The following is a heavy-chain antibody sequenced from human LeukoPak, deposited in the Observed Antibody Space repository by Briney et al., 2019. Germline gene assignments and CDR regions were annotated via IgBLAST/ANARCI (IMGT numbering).Heavy chain of an antibody. Sequence: SETLSLTCTVSGYSITRGSYWGWIRQPPGKGLEWIANIYHSGSTYYNPSPKSRVTISVDTSKNQFSLKLSSVTAADTAVYYCARDGIAAAGPWGQGTLVTVSS. CDR2: IYHSGST. V-gene: IGHV4-38-2*02. CDR1: GYSITRGSY. CDR3: ARDGIAAAGP. J-gene: IGHJ4*02. D-gene: IGHD6-13*01.